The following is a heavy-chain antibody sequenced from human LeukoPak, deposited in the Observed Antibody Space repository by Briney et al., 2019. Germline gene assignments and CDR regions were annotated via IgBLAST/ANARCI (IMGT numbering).Heavy chain of an antibody. Sequence: SETLSLTCAVYGGSFSGYYWSWIRQPPGKGLEWIGEINHSGSTNYNPSLKSRVTISVDTSKNQFSLKLSSVTAADTAVYYCARVGPKTYYYDSSGYYFDYWGQGTLVTASS. CDR2: INHSGST. J-gene: IGHJ4*02. CDR3: ARVGPKTYYYDSSGYYFDY. CDR1: GGSFSGYY. D-gene: IGHD3-22*01. V-gene: IGHV4-34*01.